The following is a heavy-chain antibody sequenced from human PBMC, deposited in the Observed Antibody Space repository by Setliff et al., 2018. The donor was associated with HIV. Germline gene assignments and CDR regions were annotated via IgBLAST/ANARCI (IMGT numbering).Heavy chain of an antibody. CDR2: INPNSGDT. CDR1: GYTFTGYD. D-gene: IGHD2-15*01. J-gene: IGHJ3*02. V-gene: IGHV1-2*06. CDR3: ARDKDGFDI. Sequence: ASVKVSCKASGYTFTGYDINWVRRAPGQGLEWMGRINPNSGDTNYTQSFQGRVTMTRDRSINTAYLELSSLKSDDTAVYYCARDKDGFDIWGQGTMVTVSS.